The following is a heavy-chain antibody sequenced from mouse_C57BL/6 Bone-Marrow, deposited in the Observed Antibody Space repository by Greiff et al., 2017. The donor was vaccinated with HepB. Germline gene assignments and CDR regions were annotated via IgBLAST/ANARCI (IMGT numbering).Heavy chain of an antibody. D-gene: IGHD1-1*02. CDR2: IDPEDGET. J-gene: IGHJ2*01. CDR1: GFNIKDYY. Sequence: VQLQQSGAELVKPGASVKLSCTASGFNIKDYYMHWVKQRTEQGLEWIGRIDPEDGETKYAPQFQGKATITADTSSNTAYLQLSSLTSEDTAVYYCARLWPFYWGQGTTLTVSS. CDR3: ARLWPFY. V-gene: IGHV14-2*01.